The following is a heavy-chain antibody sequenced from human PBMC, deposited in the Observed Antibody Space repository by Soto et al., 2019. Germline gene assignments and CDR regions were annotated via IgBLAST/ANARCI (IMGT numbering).Heavy chain of an antibody. CDR2: IYSDGSGP. Sequence: HPGGSLSLSCAASGFTFSRFWMHWVRQAPGKGLVWVSRIYSDGSGPMYADSVKGRFTISRDNAKSTLYLQMNSLRAEDTAVYYCATLNSFGSDYWGQGTLVTVSS. D-gene: IGHD5-18*01. CDR1: GFTFSRFW. CDR3: ATLNSFGSDY. V-gene: IGHV3-74*03. J-gene: IGHJ4*02.